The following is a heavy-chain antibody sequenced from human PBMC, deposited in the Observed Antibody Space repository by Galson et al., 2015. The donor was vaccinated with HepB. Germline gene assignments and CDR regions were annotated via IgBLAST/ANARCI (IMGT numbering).Heavy chain of an antibody. V-gene: IGHV3-30*18. J-gene: IGHJ4*02. D-gene: IGHD6-6*01. CDR3: AKHPALYSSSPNYFDS. CDR2: ISYDGNNK. CDR1: GFTFSSYG. Sequence: SLRLSCGASGFTFSSYGMHWVRQAPGKRLEWVAVISYDGNNKYYADSVKGRFTLSRDNSKNTLYLQMNSLRAEDTAVYYCAKHPALYSSSPNYFDSWGQGTLVTVSS.